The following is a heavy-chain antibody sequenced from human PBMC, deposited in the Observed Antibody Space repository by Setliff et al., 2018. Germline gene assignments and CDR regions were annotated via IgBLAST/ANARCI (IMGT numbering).Heavy chain of an antibody. V-gene: IGHV1-8*01. CDR1: GYTFTSYD. CDR3: ARESVGATPDAFDI. J-gene: IGHJ3*02. CDR2: MNPNSGNT. D-gene: IGHD1-26*01. Sequence: ASVKVSCKASGYTFTSYDINWVRQATGQGLEWMGWMNPNSGNTSYAQKFQGRVTITRDRAMSTAYMELSRLRSEDTAMYYCARESVGATPDAFDIWGQGTMVTVSS.